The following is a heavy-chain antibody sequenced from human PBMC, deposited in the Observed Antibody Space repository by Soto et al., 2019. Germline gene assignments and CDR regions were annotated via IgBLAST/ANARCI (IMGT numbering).Heavy chain of an antibody. CDR3: ETVGVLVVVPAALDY. CDR2: ISGSGGRT. D-gene: IGHD2-2*01. Sequence: PGKGLEWVSAISGSGGRTYYADSVKGRFTISRDNSKNTLYLQMKSLRAEDTAVYYCETVGVLVVVPAALDYSGQ. V-gene: IGHV3-23*01. J-gene: IGHJ4*02.